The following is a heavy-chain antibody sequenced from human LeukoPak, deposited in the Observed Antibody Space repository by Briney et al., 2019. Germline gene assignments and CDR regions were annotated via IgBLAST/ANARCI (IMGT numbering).Heavy chain of an antibody. CDR1: GFTFSSHG. Sequence: GGSLRLSCAASGFTFSSHGMHWVRQAPGKGLEWVAVIWYDASKKYYADSVRGRLTISRDNSKSTLFLQMNSLRVEDTAIYYCARVSVSSSDYWGQGTLVTVSS. CDR3: ARVSVSSSDY. D-gene: IGHD6-6*01. V-gene: IGHV3-33*03. J-gene: IGHJ4*02. CDR2: IWYDASKK.